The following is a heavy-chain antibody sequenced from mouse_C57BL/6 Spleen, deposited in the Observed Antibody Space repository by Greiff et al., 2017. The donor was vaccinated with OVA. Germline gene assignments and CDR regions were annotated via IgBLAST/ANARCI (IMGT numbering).Heavy chain of an antibody. CDR1: GYTFTSYG. Sequence: VQLQQSGAELARPGASVKLSCKASGYTFTSYGISWVKQRTGQGLEWIGEIYPRSGNTYYNEKFKGKATLTADKSSSTAYMELRSLTSEDSAVYFCARWGDYDEGVGWYFDVWGTGTTVTVSS. D-gene: IGHD2-4*01. V-gene: IGHV1-81*01. J-gene: IGHJ1*03. CDR3: ARWGDYDEGVGWYFDV. CDR2: IYPRSGNT.